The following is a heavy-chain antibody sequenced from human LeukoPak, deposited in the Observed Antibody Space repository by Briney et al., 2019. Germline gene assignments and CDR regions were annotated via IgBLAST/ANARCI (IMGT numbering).Heavy chain of an antibody. CDR1: GFTFSSYW. Sequence: GGSLRLSCAASGFTFSSYWMHWDRQAPGKGLVWVSRINSDGSSTSYADSVKGRFTISRDNAKNTLYLQMNSLRAEDTAVYYCAREASGWYRLGWDYWGQGTLVTVSS. D-gene: IGHD6-19*01. CDR3: AREASGWYRLGWDY. V-gene: IGHV3-74*01. J-gene: IGHJ4*02. CDR2: INSDGSST.